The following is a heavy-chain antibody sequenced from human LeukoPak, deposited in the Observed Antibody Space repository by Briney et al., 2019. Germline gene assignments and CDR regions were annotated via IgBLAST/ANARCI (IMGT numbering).Heavy chain of an antibody. D-gene: IGHD3-22*01. J-gene: IGHJ4*02. V-gene: IGHV3-33*01. CDR3: AREEDSSAIDY. Sequence: GGSLRLSCAPSGFPFSSYGMHWVRQAPGKGVEWVAVIWYDGNKKYYADSVKGRFTISRDNSKNTLYLQMNSLRAEDTAVYYCAREEDSSAIDYWGQGTLVTVSS. CDR2: IWYDGNKK. CDR1: GFPFSSYG.